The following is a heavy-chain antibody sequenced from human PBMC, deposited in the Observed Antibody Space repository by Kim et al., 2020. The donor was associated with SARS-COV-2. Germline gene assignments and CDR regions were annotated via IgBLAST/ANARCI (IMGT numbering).Heavy chain of an antibody. CDR3: ARDPGLNPYSYGKRYYYYGMDV. V-gene: IGHV4-34*01. CDR1: GGSFSGYY. CDR2: INHSGST. J-gene: IGHJ6*02. Sequence: SETLSLTCAVYGGSFSGYYWSWIRQPPGKGLEWIGEINHSGSTNYNPSLKSRVTISVDTSKNQFSLKLSSVTAADTAVYYCARDPGLNPYSYGKRYYYYGMDVWGQGTTVTVSS. D-gene: IGHD5-18*01.